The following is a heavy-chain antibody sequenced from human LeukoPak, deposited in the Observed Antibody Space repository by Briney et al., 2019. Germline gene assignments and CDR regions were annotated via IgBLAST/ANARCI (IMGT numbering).Heavy chain of an antibody. CDR3: ARRTLVRGVTY. J-gene: IGHJ4*02. Sequence: PSQTLSLTCTVSGGSISSGSYYWSWIRQPAGKGLEWIGRMYTSGSTNYNPSLKSRVTISVDTSKNQFSLKLSSVTAADTAVYYCARRTLVRGVTYWGQGTLVTVSS. CDR2: MYTSGST. V-gene: IGHV4-61*02. D-gene: IGHD3-10*01. CDR1: GGSISSGSYY.